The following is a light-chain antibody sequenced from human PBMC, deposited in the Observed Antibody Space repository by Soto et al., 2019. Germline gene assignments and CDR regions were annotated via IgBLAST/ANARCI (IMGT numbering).Light chain of an antibody. V-gene: IGLV2-23*01. J-gene: IGLJ2*01. CDR3: CSYAGSRTLG. CDR2: EGS. CDR1: SSDVGSYNL. Sequence: QSALTQPASVSGSPGQSITISCTGTSSDVGSYNLVSWYQQHPGKAPKLMIYEGSKRPSGVSNRFSGSKSGNTASLTISGLQAEDEADYYCCSYAGSRTLGFGGGTKGTV.